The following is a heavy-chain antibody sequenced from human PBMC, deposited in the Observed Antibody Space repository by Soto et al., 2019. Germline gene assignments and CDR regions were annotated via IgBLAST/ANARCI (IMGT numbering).Heavy chain of an antibody. D-gene: IGHD3-16*01. Sequence: PSETLSLTCSVSGDSITNYYWTWVRQSPGRGLEWVGFVHSSGATHSNPSFRGRVSMSVDTFRNQFSLRLTFVTAADTAIYYCARESEGGGRHNWFDPWGQGTRVTVSS. CDR2: VHSSGAT. CDR3: ARESEGGGRHNWFDP. J-gene: IGHJ5*02. CDR1: GDSITNYY. V-gene: IGHV4-4*08.